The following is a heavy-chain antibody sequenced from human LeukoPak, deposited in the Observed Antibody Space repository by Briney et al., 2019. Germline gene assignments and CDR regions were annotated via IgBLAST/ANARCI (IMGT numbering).Heavy chain of an antibody. Sequence: RASVKVSCKASGYIFTSYAMHWVRQAPGQRLEWMGWINAGNGNTKYSQKFQGRVTITRDTPASTAYMELSSLRSEDTAVYYCARDYSSSFNFDYWGQGTLVTVSS. CDR2: INAGNGNT. V-gene: IGHV1-3*01. CDR1: GYIFTSYA. D-gene: IGHD6-13*01. CDR3: ARDYSSSFNFDY. J-gene: IGHJ4*02.